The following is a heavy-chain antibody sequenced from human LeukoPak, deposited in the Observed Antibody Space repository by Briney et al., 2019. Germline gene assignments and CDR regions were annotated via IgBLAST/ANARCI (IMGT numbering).Heavy chain of an antibody. J-gene: IGHJ2*01. D-gene: IGHD3-22*01. Sequence: ASVKVSCKASGYTFTSYGISWMRQAPGQGLEWMGWISAYNGNTNYAQKLQGRVTMTRDMSTSTVYMELSSLRSEDTAVYYCAREDRGFFSLSYYDSSGYHHGYFDLWGRGTLVTVSS. CDR1: GYTFTSYG. CDR3: AREDRGFFSLSYYDSSGYHHGYFDL. V-gene: IGHV1-18*01. CDR2: ISAYNGNT.